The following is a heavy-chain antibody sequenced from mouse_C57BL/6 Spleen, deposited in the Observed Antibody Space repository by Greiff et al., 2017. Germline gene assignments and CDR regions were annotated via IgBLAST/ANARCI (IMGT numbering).Heavy chain of an antibody. CDR2: IDPESGGT. J-gene: IGHJ3*01. CDR1: GYTFTDYE. D-gene: IGHD2-2*01. Sequence: VQLQESGAELVKPGASVTLSCKASGYTFTDYEMHWVKQSPVHGLEWIGAIDPESGGTDYNQKFKGKATLTADKSSSTAYMELRSLTAEDSAVYYCARRGLAAFADWGQGTLVSVSA. V-gene: IGHV1-15*01. CDR3: ARRGLAAFAD.